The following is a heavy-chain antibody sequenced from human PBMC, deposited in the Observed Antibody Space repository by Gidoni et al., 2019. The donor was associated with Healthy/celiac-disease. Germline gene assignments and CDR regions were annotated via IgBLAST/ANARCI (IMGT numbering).Heavy chain of an antibody. D-gene: IGHD3-10*01. J-gene: IGHJ6*04. V-gene: IGHV4-38-2*02. Sequence: QVQLQESGPGLVKPSETLSITCTVSGYSISSGYYWGWIRQPPGKGLEWIGSIYHSGRTYYNPSLKSRVTISVDPSKNQFSLKLSSVTAADTAVYYCARDGYYYGSGSYLSYYYYYGMDVWGKGTTVTVSS. CDR2: IYHSGRT. CDR3: ARDGYYYGSGSYLSYYYYYGMDV. CDR1: GYSISSGYY.